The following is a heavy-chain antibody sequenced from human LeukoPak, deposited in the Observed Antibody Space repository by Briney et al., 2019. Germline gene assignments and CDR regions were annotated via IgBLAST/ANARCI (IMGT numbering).Heavy chain of an antibody. V-gene: IGHV4-34*01. CDR1: GGSFSGYY. J-gene: IGHJ2*01. CDR3: ARYDWYFDL. CDR2: INHSGST. Sequence: SETLSLTCAVYGGSFSGYYWSWIRQPPGKGLEWIGEINHSGSTNYNPSLMSRVTISVDTSKNQFSLKLSSVTAADTVVYYCARYDWYFDLWGGGTLVTVSS.